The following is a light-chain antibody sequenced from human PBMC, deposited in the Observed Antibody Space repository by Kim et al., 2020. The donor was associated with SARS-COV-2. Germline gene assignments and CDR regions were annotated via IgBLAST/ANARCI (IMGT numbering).Light chain of an antibody. V-gene: IGKV3-20*01. CDR3: QQYGSSPRT. CDR1: QSVSSNY. Sequence: SPGERAPLSCRARQSVSSNYLAWYQQKPGQAPRLLIYGASSRATGIPDRFSGSGSGTDFTLTISRLEPEDFAVYYCQQYGSSPRTFGQGTKVDIK. CDR2: GAS. J-gene: IGKJ1*01.